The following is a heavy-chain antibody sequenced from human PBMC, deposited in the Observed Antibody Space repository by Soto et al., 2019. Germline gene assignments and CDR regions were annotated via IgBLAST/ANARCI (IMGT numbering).Heavy chain of an antibody. CDR2: IYHSGST. V-gene: IGHV4-30-2*01. CDR1: GGSISSGGYS. J-gene: IGHJ4*02. CDR3: ARGSYSDYRHFDY. D-gene: IGHD5-12*01. Sequence: PSETLSVTGAVSGGSISSGGYSWSWVRQPPGKGLEWIGYIYHSGSTYYNPSLKSRVTISVDRSKNQFSLKLGSVTAADTAVYYCARGSYSDYRHFDYWGQGTLVTVSS.